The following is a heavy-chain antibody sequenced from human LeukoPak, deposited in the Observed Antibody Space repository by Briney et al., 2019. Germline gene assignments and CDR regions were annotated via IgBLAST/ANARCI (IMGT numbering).Heavy chain of an antibody. CDR1: IFPFSVYT. V-gene: IGHV3-23*05. CDR2: IGSYNKP. J-gene: IGHJ6*01. D-gene: IGHD3-10*02. CDR3: AMGPQYYVGTDL. Sequence: GGSPRLSCEASIFPFSVYTITCVRQAPGKGLEWVSSIGSYNKPLYSESVKGRFAISRDNSKNILFPHMNSLRAEDTGLYYCAMGPQYYVGTDLWGQGTSVTVSS.